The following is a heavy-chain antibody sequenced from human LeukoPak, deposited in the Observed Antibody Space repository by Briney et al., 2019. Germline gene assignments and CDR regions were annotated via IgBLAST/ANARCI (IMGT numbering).Heavy chain of an antibody. Sequence: GGSLRLSCAASGFTVSSNYMSWVRQAPGKGLEWVSVIYSGGSTYYADSVKGRFTISRDNSKNTLYLQMNSLKAEDTAVYYCARGATYYYGSGSYYRPYYFDYWGQGTLVTVSS. CDR3: ARGATYYYGSGSYYRPYYFDY. CDR1: GFTVSSNY. J-gene: IGHJ4*02. D-gene: IGHD3-10*01. CDR2: IYSGGST. V-gene: IGHV3-53*01.